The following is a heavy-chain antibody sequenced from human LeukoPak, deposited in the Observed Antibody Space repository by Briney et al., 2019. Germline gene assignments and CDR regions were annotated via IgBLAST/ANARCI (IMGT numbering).Heavy chain of an antibody. CDR3: VRASNNWSYFDY. V-gene: IGHV3-13*01. J-gene: IGHJ4*02. Sequence: GGSLRLSCAASGFSFSSFDMHWVRQVTGKGLEWVSAIGTVGDTYYTESVKGRFTISRENAKNSLYLQMNSLRAGDTAIYYCVRASNNWSYFDYWGQGTLVTVSS. CDR1: GFSFSSFD. CDR2: IGTVGDT. D-gene: IGHD6-13*01.